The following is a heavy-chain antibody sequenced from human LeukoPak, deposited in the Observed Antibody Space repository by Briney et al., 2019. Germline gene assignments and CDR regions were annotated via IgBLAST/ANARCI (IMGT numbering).Heavy chain of an antibody. Sequence: SETLSLTCTVSGGSISGYYWTWIRQPPGKGLEWIGYMYYNGNTNYNPSLKSRVTISVDPSKNQFSLKLTSVTTDDTAVYYCAREAYASGSFRTDYYYMDVWGKGTTVTISS. CDR1: GGSISGYY. J-gene: IGHJ6*03. D-gene: IGHD3-10*01. V-gene: IGHV4-59*12. CDR2: MYYNGNT. CDR3: AREAYASGSFRTDYYYMDV.